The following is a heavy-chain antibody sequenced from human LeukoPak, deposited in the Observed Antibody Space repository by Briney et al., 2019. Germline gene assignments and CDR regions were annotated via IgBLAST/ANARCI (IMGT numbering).Heavy chain of an antibody. CDR2: ISGSGGST. D-gene: IGHD4-17*01. J-gene: IGHJ4*02. CDR1: GFTFSNYA. CDR3: AKGVAHTVTTERYFDY. Sequence: PGGSLRLSCAASGFTFSNYALSWVRQAPGKGLEWVSDISGSGGSTYYADSVKGRFTISRDNSKNTLYLQTNSLRAEDTAVYYCAKGVAHTVTTERYFDYWGQGTLVTVSS. V-gene: IGHV3-23*01.